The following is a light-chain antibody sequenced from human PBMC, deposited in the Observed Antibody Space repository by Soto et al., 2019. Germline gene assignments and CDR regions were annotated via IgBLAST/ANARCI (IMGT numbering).Light chain of an antibody. Sequence: DIQLTQSPSFLSASVGDRVTITCRASQGISSYLAWYQQKPGKAPKLLIYAASTLQSGVPSRFSGSGSGTEFTLTISSLQTEDCATYHCQQLNSYPLTFGGGTKVEIK. V-gene: IGKV1-9*01. J-gene: IGKJ4*01. CDR3: QQLNSYPLT. CDR2: AAS. CDR1: QGISSY.